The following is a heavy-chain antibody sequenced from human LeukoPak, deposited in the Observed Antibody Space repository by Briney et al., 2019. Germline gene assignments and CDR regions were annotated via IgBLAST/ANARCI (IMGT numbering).Heavy chain of an antibody. CDR3: ARATPAAGIFYYYYYMDV. J-gene: IGHJ6*03. CDR1: GGSFSGYY. D-gene: IGHD6-13*01. V-gene: IGHV4-34*01. Sequence: SETLSLTCAVYGGSFSGYYWSWIRQPPGKGLEWIGEINHSGSTNYNPSLKSRVTISVDTSKNQFSLKLSSVTAADTAVYYCARATPAAGIFYYYYYMDVWGKGTTVIISS. CDR2: INHSGST.